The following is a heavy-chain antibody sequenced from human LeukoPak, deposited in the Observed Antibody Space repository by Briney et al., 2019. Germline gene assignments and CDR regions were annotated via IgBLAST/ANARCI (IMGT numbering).Heavy chain of an antibody. CDR3: ARDIREIAAAGTSDY. Sequence: GGSLRLSCAASGFTFSSYWMSWVRQAPGKGLEWVSGINWNGGSTGYADSVKGRFTISRDNAKNSLYLQMNSLRAEDTALYYCARDIREIAAAGTSDYWGQGTLVTVSS. D-gene: IGHD6-13*01. CDR2: INWNGGST. J-gene: IGHJ4*02. CDR1: GFTFSSYW. V-gene: IGHV3-20*04.